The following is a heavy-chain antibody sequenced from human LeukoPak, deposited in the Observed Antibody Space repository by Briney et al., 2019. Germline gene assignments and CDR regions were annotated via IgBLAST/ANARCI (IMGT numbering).Heavy chain of an antibody. CDR2: ISGDGGNT. CDR3: AKDLLAQNDYSKSPNLWGYYYYYGMDG. D-gene: IGHD4-11*01. Sequence: PGGSLRPSCAPSGLTFDDYVMHWVRQAPPKGREWVSLISGDGGNTLYAASVEGRFTISRDHSKNSLDLQMNSLRTEDNALYYCAKDLLAQNDYSKSPNLWGYYYYYGMDGWGQGTTASVCS. V-gene: IGHV3-43*02. J-gene: IGHJ6*01. CDR1: GLTFDDYV.